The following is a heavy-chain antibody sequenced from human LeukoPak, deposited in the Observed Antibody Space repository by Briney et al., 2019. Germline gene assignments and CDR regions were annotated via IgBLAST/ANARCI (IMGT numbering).Heavy chain of an antibody. J-gene: IGHJ2*01. CDR1: GGSTSSDY. D-gene: IGHD3-16*01. CDR2: VYNSGDT. V-gene: IGHV4-59*08. CDR3: ARLKLGAYFDL. Sequence: SETLSLTCTVSGGSTSSDYWSWIRQSPGKGLEWVGYVYNSGDTGKNPSLKSRVTILLDTSKNQCSLKLTSVSAAGTAVYYCARLKLGAYFDLWGRGTLVTVSS.